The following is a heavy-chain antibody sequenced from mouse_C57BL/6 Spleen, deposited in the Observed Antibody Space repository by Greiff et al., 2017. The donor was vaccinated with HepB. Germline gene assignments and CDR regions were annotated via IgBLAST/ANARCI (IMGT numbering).Heavy chain of an antibody. CDR2: INPGSGGT. CDR3: ARSEGYDAMDY. CDR1: GYAFTNYL. J-gene: IGHJ4*01. V-gene: IGHV1-54*01. Sequence: QVQLKESGAELVRPGTSVKVSCKASGYAFTNYLIEWVKQRPGQGLEWIGVINPGSGGTNYNEKFKGKATLTADKSSSTAYMQLSSLTSEDSAVYFCARSEGYDAMDYWGQGTSVTVSS.